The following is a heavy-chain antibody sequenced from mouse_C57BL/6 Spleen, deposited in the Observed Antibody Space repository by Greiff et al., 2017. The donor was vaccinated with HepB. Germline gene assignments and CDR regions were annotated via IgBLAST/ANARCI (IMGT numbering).Heavy chain of an antibody. CDR2: ISSGGDYI. J-gene: IGHJ1*03. CDR1: GFTFSSYA. V-gene: IGHV5-9-1*02. D-gene: IGHD2-2*01. CDR3: TRDEEGYYWYFDV. Sequence: EVHLVESGEGLVKPGGSLKLSCAASGFTFSSYAMSWVRQTPEKKLEWVAYISSGGDYIYYADTVKGRFTISRDNARNTLYLQMSSLKSEDTAMYYCTRDEEGYYWYFDVWGTGTTVTVSS.